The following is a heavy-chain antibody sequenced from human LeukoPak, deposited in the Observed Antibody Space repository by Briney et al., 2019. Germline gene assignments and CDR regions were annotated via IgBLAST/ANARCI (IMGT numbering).Heavy chain of an antibody. Sequence: GGSLRLSCAASGFTFSTYSPNWVRQAPGKGLEWVSSISSSSSYIYYADSVKGRFTISRDNAKNSLYLQMNSLRAEDTAVYYCLIAARPGYAFDIWGQGTMVTVSS. CDR1: GFTFSTYS. D-gene: IGHD6-6*01. CDR3: LIAARPGYAFDI. CDR2: ISSSSSYI. J-gene: IGHJ3*02. V-gene: IGHV3-21*01.